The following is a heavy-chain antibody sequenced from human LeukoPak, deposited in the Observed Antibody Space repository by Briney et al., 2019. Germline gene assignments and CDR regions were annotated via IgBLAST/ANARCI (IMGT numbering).Heavy chain of an antibody. CDR1: GGSISSYY. J-gene: IGHJ5*02. V-gene: IGHV4-59*08. Sequence: SETLSLTCTVSGGSISSYYWSWIRQPPGKGLEWIGYIYYSGSTNYNPSLQSRLTISVDTSKNQFSLKLSSVTAADTAVYYCARQGNSGSYSAGRFDPWGQGTLVTVSS. CDR2: IYYSGST. D-gene: IGHD1-26*01. CDR3: ARQGNSGSYSAGRFDP.